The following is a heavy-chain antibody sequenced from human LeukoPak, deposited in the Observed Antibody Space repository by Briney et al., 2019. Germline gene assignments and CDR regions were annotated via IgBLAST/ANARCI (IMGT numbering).Heavy chain of an antibody. V-gene: IGHV1-24*01. CDR1: GNNLNELS. D-gene: IGHD3-22*01. Sequence: ASVTVSCKVSGNNLNELSMHWVRQAPGKGLDWMGGFDPEDGETIYAQKFQGRVTMTEDTSADTAYMELSSLRSEDTAVYYCATNGHSGYLPPYDFDYWGQGTLVTVSS. CDR3: ATNGHSGYLPPYDFDY. J-gene: IGHJ4*02. CDR2: FDPEDGET.